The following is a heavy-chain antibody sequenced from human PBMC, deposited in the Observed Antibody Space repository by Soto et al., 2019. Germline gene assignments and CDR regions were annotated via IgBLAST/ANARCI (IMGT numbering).Heavy chain of an antibody. D-gene: IGHD1-26*01. CDR3: AGDRIGPGATFDL. CDR1: GTSVKSGTYY. V-gene: IGHV4-61*01. Sequence: QVQLQESGPGQLKPSETLSLTCSVSGTSVKSGTYYWTWIRQRPGKGLEWIGYMYYGGRTNYSHSLKSRHTMSIDESKNQFSLRLHSVTAADTAMYYCAGDRIGPGATFDLWRKGNLVALSS. CDR2: MYYGGRT. J-gene: IGHJ4*02.